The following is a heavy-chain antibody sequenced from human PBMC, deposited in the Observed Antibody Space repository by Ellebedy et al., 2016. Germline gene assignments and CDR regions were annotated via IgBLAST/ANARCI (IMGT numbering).Heavy chain of an antibody. D-gene: IGHD4-23*01. CDR2: IKQDGSAK. Sequence: GESLKISCAASGFTFSSYYMSWVRQAPGKGLEWVANIKQDGSAKYYVDSVKGRFTISRDNANNSLYLQMNSLSAEDTAMYYCARDRWPEDYWGQGTLVTVSS. CDR3: ARDRWPEDY. CDR1: GFTFSSYY. V-gene: IGHV3-7*03. J-gene: IGHJ4*02.